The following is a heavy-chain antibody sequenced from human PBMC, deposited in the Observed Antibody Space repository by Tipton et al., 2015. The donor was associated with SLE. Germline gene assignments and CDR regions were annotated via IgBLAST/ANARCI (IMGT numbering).Heavy chain of an antibody. D-gene: IGHD3-3*01. V-gene: IGHV1-69*01. CDR2: IIPIFGTA. CDR3: VRGGVRFLGGLRAFDI. Sequence: QSGAEVKKPGSSVKVACKAPGDTFSNFGINWVRQAPGQGLEWMGGIIPIFGTANYEQKFQGRVTITADESTRTAYMELSGLRSEDTAVYYCVRGGVRFLGGLRAFDIWGQGTMVTVSS. CDR1: GDTFSNFG. J-gene: IGHJ3*02.